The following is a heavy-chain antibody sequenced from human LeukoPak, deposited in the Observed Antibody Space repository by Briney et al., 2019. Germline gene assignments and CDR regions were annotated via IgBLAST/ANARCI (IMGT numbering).Heavy chain of an antibody. V-gene: IGHV4-59*12. CDR2: IYYSGST. CDR3: ARDPDIVVVGGPFDY. D-gene: IGHD2-15*01. CDR1: GGSISSYY. Sequence: SETLSLTCTVSGGSISSYYWSWIRQPPGKGLEWIGYIYYSGSTNYNPSLKSRVTISVDTSKNQFSLKLSSVTAADTAVYYCARDPDIVVVGGPFDYWGQGTLVTVSS. J-gene: IGHJ4*02.